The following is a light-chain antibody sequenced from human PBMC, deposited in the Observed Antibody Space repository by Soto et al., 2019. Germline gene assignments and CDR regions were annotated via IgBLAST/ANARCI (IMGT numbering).Light chain of an antibody. CDR1: TSNIGNNA. CDR3: AVWDDRLNGWM. Sequence: QSVLTQPPSVSEAPRQRVTISCSGSTSNIGNNAVNWYQHLPGKTPKLLVYYDDLVPSGVSDRFSGSKSGTSVALVISGLQSEDEADYYCAVWDDRLNGWMFGGGTKLTVL. J-gene: IGLJ3*02. V-gene: IGLV1-36*01. CDR2: YDD.